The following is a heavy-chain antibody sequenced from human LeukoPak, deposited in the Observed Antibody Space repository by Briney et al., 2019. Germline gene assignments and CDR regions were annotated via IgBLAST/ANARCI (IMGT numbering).Heavy chain of an antibody. V-gene: IGHV1-2*04. CDR3: ARSALRGSSWDY. CDR2: INPNSGGT. J-gene: IGHJ4*02. CDR1: GYTFTGYY. Sequence: ASVKVSCKASGYTFTGYYMHWVRQAPGQGLEWMGWINPNSGGTNYAQKFQGWVTMTRDTSISTAYMELSRLRSDDTAVYYCARSALRGSSWDYWGQGTLVTVSS. D-gene: IGHD6-13*01.